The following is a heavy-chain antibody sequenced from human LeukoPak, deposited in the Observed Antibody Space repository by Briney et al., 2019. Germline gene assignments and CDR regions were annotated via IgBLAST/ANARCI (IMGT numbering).Heavy chain of an antibody. CDR3: AKHVSGSLFYFDY. Sequence: PGGSLRLSCAASGFTFRNWAMSWVRQAPGQGLEWFSGISGTGYNTYYADSVKGQFTISRDNSKNTLYLQMNSLGAEDTAVYYCAKHVSGSLFYFDYWGQRTMVTDSS. CDR1: GFTFRNWA. J-gene: IGHJ4*02. CDR2: ISGTGYNT. V-gene: IGHV3-23*01. D-gene: IGHD3-10*01.